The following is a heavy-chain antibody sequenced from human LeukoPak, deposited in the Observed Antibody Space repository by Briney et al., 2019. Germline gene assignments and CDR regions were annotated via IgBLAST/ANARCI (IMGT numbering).Heavy chain of an antibody. J-gene: IGHJ4*02. D-gene: IGHD3-16*01. CDR2: ISSSSSYI. CDR3: AREPKGEPLDY. V-gene: IGHV3-21*01. Sequence: GGSLRLSCAASGFTFSSYSMNWVRQAPGKGLEWVSSISSSSSYIYYADSVKGRFTISRNNAKNSLYLQMNSLRAEDTAVYYCAREPKGEPLDYWGQGTLVTVSS. CDR1: GFTFSSYS.